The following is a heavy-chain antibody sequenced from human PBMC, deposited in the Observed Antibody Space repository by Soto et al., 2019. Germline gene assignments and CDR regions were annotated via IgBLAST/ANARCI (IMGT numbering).Heavy chain of an antibody. Sequence: QVQLVQSGAEVKKPGSSVKVSCKASGGTFSSYAISWVRQAPGQGLEWMGGIIPIFGTANYAQKFQGRVTITADEATSTVYMELSSLRSEETAVKYFAIFAGIAAAGTSDYFDYWGQGTLVTVSS. D-gene: IGHD6-13*01. CDR2: IIPIFGTA. CDR3: AIFAGIAAAGTSDYFDY. V-gene: IGHV1-69*12. J-gene: IGHJ4*02. CDR1: GGTFSSYA.